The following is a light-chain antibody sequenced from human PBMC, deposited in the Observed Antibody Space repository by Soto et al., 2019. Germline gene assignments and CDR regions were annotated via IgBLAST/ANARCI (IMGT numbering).Light chain of an antibody. CDR2: GVT. CDR1: SNDIGGYNS. Sequence: QSVLTQPHSVSGSPGQSVTISCTGTSNDIGGYNSVSWYQRHPGKAPKLMIYGVTNRPSGVSNRFSGSKTGNTASLTISGLQAEDEADYYCFSHRGGDSHVFGTGTKVTVL. CDR3: FSHRGGDSHV. J-gene: IGLJ1*01. V-gene: IGLV2-11*01.